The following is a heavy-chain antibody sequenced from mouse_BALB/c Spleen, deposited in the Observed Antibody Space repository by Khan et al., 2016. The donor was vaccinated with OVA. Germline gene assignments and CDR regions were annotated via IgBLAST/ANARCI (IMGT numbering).Heavy chain of an antibody. CDR2: LWGGGST. CDR3: AKGVWSYYYTLDY. V-gene: IGHV2-6-5*01. Sequence: VQLVESGPGLVAPSQNLSITCTVSGFSLSDYGVSWIRQPPGKGLEWLGVLWGGGSTYYNSVLKSRLSISKDNSKSQVFLKMSSLQSDDTAMYYCAKGVWSYYYTLDYWGQGTSVTVSS. CDR1: GFSLSDYG. J-gene: IGHJ4*01.